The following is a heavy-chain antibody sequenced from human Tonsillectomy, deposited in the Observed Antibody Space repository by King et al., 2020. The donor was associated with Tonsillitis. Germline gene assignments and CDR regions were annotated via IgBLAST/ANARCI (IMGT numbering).Heavy chain of an antibody. CDR1: EFSFSTGGVG. D-gene: IGHD3-22*01. CDR2: IYWNDDK. CDR3: AQRTSAYFYFDY. Sequence: TLKESGPTLVKPTQTLTLTCSFSEFSFSTGGVGVGWIRQPPGKALEWLALIYWNDDKYYSPSLKTRLTITKDTSKNQVVLRMTNMDPVDTATYYCAQRTSAYFYFDYWGQGALVTVSS. V-gene: IGHV2-5*01. J-gene: IGHJ4*02.